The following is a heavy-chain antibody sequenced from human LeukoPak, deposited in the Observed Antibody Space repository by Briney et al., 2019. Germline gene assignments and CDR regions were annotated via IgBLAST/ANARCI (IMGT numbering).Heavy chain of an antibody. CDR3: ASGIKSILVGAHDAFDI. J-gene: IGHJ3*02. V-gene: IGHV1-2*06. CDR1: GYTFTDYY. D-gene: IGHD1-26*01. Sequence: ASVKVSCKASGYTFTDYYMHWVRQAPGQGLEWMGRINPNSGGTNYAQGFQGRVTMTRDTSISTAYMELSRLRSDDTAVYYCASGIKSILVGAHDAFDIWGQGTMVTVSS. CDR2: INPNSGGT.